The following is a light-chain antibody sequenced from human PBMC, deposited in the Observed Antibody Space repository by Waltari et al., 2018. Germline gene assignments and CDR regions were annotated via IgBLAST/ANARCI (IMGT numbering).Light chain of an antibody. J-gene: IGKJ1*01. Sequence: DIQMTQSPSSLSASVGDRVTITCRASQRISSYLNWYQQKPGKAPNLLSYAASSLQSGVPSRFSGSGSRTDFTLTISSLQPEDFATYYCQQSYSTPWTFGQGTKVEIK. V-gene: IGKV1-39*01. CDR2: AAS. CDR3: QQSYSTPWT. CDR1: QRISSY.